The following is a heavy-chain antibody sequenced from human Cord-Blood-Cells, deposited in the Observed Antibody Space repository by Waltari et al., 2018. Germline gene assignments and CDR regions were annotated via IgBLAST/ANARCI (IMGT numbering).Heavy chain of an antibody. J-gene: IGHJ4*02. V-gene: IGHV1-8*01. Sequence: QVQLVQSGAEVKKPGASVKVSCKASGHTFTSYDINWGRQATGQGLEWMGWMNPNSGNTGYAQKFQGRVTMTRNTYISTAYMELSSLRSEDTAVYYCARVSTMVRGVNGGLDYWGQGTLVTVSS. D-gene: IGHD3-10*01. CDR3: ARVSTMVRGVNGGLDY. CDR1: GHTFTSYD. CDR2: MNPNSGNT.